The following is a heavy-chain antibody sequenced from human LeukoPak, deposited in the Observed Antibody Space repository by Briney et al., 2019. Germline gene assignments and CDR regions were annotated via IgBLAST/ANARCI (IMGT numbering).Heavy chain of an antibody. CDR3: ARLNCSGGSCYPYYYYYYMDV. Sequence: SETLSLTCTVSGGSISSYAWSWILQPPGKGLEWIGYIYYSGSTNYNPSLKSRVTISVDTSKNQFSLKLSSVTAADTAVYYCARLNCSGGSCYPYYYYYYMDVWGKGTTVTVSS. V-gene: IGHV4-59*08. J-gene: IGHJ6*03. D-gene: IGHD2-15*01. CDR1: GGSISSYA. CDR2: IYYSGST.